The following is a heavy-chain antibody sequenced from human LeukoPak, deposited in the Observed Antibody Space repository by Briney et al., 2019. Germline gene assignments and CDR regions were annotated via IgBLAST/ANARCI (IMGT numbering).Heavy chain of an antibody. CDR3: ATPALDSSSGAFLDY. D-gene: IGHD6-6*01. Sequence: SVKVSCKASGGTFGSYAISWVRQAPGQGLEWMGGIIPIFGTSNYAQKFQGRVTITADKSTSTAYMELSNLRSEDTAVYYCATPALDSSSGAFLDYWGQGTLVTVSS. V-gene: IGHV1-69*06. CDR2: IIPIFGTS. J-gene: IGHJ4*02. CDR1: GGTFGSYA.